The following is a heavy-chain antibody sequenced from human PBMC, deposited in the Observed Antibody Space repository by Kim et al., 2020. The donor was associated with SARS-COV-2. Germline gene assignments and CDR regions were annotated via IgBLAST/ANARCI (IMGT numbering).Heavy chain of an antibody. CDR1: GFSFTSYA. V-gene: IGHV3-23*01. Sequence: GGSLRLSCAASGFSFTSYAMSWVRQAPGKGLEWVSAISGNGGNTYYAYSAKGRFTISRDNSTNTLYLQMNSLRAEDTAVYYCAKNIAMESWGQGTLVTVS. CDR2: ISGNGGNT. D-gene: IGHD5-18*01. CDR3: AKNIAMES. J-gene: IGHJ4*02.